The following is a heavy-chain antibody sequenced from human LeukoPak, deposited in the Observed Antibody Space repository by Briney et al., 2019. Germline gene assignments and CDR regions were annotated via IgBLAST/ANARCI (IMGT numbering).Heavy chain of an antibody. D-gene: IGHD5-12*01. V-gene: IGHV1-69*04. CDR3: ARGYSGYDFRGYYYYYYMDV. Sequence: GSSVKVSCKASGGTFSSYAISWVRQAPGQGLEWMGRIIPILGIANYAQKFQGRVTITADKSTSTAYMELRSLRSDDTAVYYCARGYSGYDFRGYYYYYYMDVWGKGTTVTVSS. CDR2: IIPILGIA. CDR1: GGTFSSYA. J-gene: IGHJ6*03.